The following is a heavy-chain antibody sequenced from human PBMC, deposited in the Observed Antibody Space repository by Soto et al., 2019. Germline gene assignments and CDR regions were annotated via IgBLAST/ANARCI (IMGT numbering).Heavy chain of an antibody. V-gene: IGHV3-15*01. CDR2: IKSKNDGGTI. D-gene: IGHD1-26*01. CDR3: TSSPGTRSDTGWLDS. Sequence: EVQLVESGGGLVKPGGSLRLSCAASGFIFSKAWMSWVRQAPGKGLEWVGRIKSKNDGGTIDYGAPVKGRFTISRDDSEYMLFLQMNSLNSDDTAVYYCTSSPGTRSDTGWLDSWGQGILVTVSS. CDR1: GFIFSKAW. J-gene: IGHJ5*01.